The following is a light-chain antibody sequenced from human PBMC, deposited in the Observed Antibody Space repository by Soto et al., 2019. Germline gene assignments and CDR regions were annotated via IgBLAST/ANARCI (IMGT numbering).Light chain of an antibody. V-gene: IGKV3-15*01. J-gene: IGKJ4*01. CDR3: QQYDEWPLT. Sequence: EKVMTQSPATLSVSPGERATLSCRASQSVKSRLAWYQQKPGQAPRLLIYDAFTRATGIPARFSGSASGTEFTLTISSLQSEDVAVYYCQQYDEWPLTLGGATKVEIK. CDR1: QSVKSR. CDR2: DAF.